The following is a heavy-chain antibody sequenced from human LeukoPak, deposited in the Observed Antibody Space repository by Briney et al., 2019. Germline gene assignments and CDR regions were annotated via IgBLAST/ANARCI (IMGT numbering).Heavy chain of an antibody. CDR3: ARAPYGGNSFYYYYYGMTS. J-gene: IGHJ6*02. CDR1: GGSISSYY. D-gene: IGHD4-23*01. CDR2: IYYSGST. V-gene: IGHV4-59*01. Sequence: SETLSLTCTVSGGSISSYYWSWIRQPPGKGLEWIGYIYYSGSTNYNPSLKSRVTISVDTSKNQFSLKLSSVTAADTAVYYCARAPYGGNSFYYYYYGMTSGAKGPRSPSP.